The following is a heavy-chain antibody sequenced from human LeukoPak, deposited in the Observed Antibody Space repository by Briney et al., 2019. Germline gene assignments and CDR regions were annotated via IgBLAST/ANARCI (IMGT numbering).Heavy chain of an antibody. CDR1: GFTFSSYN. V-gene: IGHV3-21*01. D-gene: IGHD5-12*01. Sequence: GGSLRLSCAASGFTFSSYNMKGVRQAPGKGLEWVSCISSSSSYIYYADSVKGRFSISRDNAKKSLYLQMNSLRAEETAVYYCARVGYSGYDIDYWGQGTLVTVSS. CDR2: ISSSSSYI. CDR3: ARVGYSGYDIDY. J-gene: IGHJ4*02.